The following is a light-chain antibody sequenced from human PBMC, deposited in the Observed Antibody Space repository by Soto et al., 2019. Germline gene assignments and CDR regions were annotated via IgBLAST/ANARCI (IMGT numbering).Light chain of an antibody. V-gene: IGKV3-20*01. CDR1: QSVGSSD. CDR2: GAS. Sequence: EIVLTQSPGTLSLSPGERATLSCRASQSVGSSDLAWYQQKPGQSPRLLIYGASSRATGIKDRLSDSGSGTDFTLTISRLEPEDFAVYYCQQYGRSSWTFGQGTKVEIK. J-gene: IGKJ1*01. CDR3: QQYGRSSWT.